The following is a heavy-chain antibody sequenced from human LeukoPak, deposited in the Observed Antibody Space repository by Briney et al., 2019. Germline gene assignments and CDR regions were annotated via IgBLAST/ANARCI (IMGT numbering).Heavy chain of an antibody. CDR2: IYYSGST. Sequence: SETLSLTCTVSGGSISSYYWSWIRQPPGKGLEWIGYIYYSGSTNYNPSLKSRVTISVDTSKNQFSLKLSSVTAADTAVYYCARVSPRGYSGYDSQKYFDYWGQGTLVTVSS. D-gene: IGHD5-12*01. CDR3: ARVSPRGYSGYDSQKYFDY. V-gene: IGHV4-59*01. CDR1: GGSISSYY. J-gene: IGHJ4*02.